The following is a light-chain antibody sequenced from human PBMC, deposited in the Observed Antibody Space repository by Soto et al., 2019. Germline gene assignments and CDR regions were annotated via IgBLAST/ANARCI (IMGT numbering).Light chain of an antibody. CDR2: AAS. J-gene: IGKJ1*01. CDR1: QGISSY. Sequence: AIRMTQSPSSLSASTGDRVTITFRASQGISSYLAWYQQKPGKAPKLLIYAASTLQSGVPSRFSGSGSGTDFTLTISSLQPDDFATYYCQHYNSYSEAFGQGTKVDIK. CDR3: QHYNSYSEA. V-gene: IGKV1-8*01.